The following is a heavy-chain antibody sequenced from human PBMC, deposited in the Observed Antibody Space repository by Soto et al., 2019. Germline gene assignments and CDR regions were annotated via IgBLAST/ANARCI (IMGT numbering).Heavy chain of an antibody. V-gene: IGHV3-23*01. CDR1: GFTFSNYA. CDR2: ITATDGTT. Sequence: GGSLRLSCAGSGFTFSNYAMSWVRQAPGKGLEWVSSITATDGTTYYADSLKGRFTISRDNSKNTLYLQMNRLRAEDTALYYCAKSPHRNSLTGYSIDYWGQGTLVTVSS. D-gene: IGHD3-9*01. J-gene: IGHJ4*02. CDR3: AKSPHRNSLTGYSIDY.